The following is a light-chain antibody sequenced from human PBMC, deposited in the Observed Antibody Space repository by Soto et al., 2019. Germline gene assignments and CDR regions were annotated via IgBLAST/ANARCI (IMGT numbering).Light chain of an antibody. CDR3: QQYDTNWT. CDR2: GAS. V-gene: IGKV3-15*01. CDR1: QSVSSN. J-gene: IGKJ1*01. Sequence: EIVMTQSPATLSVSPGERATLSCRASQSVSSNLAWYQQKPGQAPRLLIYGASTRATGIPARFSGSGSGTEFTLTISNLQPDDFATYHCQQYDTNWTFGQGTKVDI.